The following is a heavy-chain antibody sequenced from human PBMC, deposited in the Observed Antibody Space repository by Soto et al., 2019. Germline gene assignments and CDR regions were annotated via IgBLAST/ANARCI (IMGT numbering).Heavy chain of an antibody. CDR1: GFTFSSYW. CDR2: IKQDGSEK. V-gene: IGHV3-7*01. D-gene: IGHD3-10*01. CDR3: ARGATMVRAVKRIYYYGMDV. Sequence: PGGSLRLSCAASGFTFSSYWMSWVRQAPGKGLEWVANIKQDGSEKYYVDSVKGRFTISRDNAKNSLYLQMNSLRAEDTAVYYCARGATMVRAVKRIYYYGMDVWGQETTVTVSS. J-gene: IGHJ6*02.